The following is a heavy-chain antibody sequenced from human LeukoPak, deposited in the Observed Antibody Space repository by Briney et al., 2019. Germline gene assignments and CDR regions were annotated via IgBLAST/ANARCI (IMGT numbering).Heavy chain of an antibody. D-gene: IGHD1-1*01. CDR1: GGSISSYY. V-gene: IGHV4-59*12. CDR3: ARDRDLENFDY. Sequence: SETLSLTCTVSGGSISSYYWSWIRQPPGKGLKWIGYIYYSGSTNYNPSLKSRVTISVDTSKNQFSLSVRSVTAADSAVYYCARDRDLENFDYWGQGTLVTVSS. J-gene: IGHJ4*02. CDR2: IYYSGST.